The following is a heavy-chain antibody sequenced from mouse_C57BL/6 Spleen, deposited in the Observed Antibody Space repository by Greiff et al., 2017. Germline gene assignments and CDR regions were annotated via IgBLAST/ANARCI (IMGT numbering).Heavy chain of an antibody. CDR1: GFTFSSYA. CDR3: ARVGTVVARYYFDY. D-gene: IGHD1-1*01. Sequence: EVKLVESGGGLVKPGGSLKLSCAASGFTFSSYAMSWVRQTPEKRLEWVATISDGGSYTYYPDNVKGRFTISRDNAKNNLYLQMSHLKSEDTAMYYCARVGTVVARYYFDYWGQGTTLTVSS. J-gene: IGHJ2*01. CDR2: ISDGGSYT. V-gene: IGHV5-4*03.